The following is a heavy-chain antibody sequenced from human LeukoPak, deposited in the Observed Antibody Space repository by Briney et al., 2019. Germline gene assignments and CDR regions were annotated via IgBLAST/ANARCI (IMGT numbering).Heavy chain of an antibody. J-gene: IGHJ2*01. V-gene: IGHV3-9*01. Sequence: GGSLRLSCAAYGFTFNSYAMHWVRQAPGKGLEWVSGISWNSGSIGYADSVKGRFTISRDNAKNSLYLQMNSLRAEDTALYYCAKDAPGYCSGGSRYSAGYFDLWGRGTLVTVSS. CDR3: AKDAPGYCSGGSRYSAGYFDL. CDR1: GFTFNSYA. D-gene: IGHD2-15*01. CDR2: ISWNSGSI.